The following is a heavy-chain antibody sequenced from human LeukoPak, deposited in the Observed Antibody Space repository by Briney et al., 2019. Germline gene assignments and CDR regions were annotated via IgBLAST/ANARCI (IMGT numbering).Heavy chain of an antibody. J-gene: IGHJ3*01. CDR3: ARVSSAWYEGSGFDV. V-gene: IGHV3-30*03. D-gene: IGHD6-19*01. CDR2: ISHDGTDI. CDR1: GFTFSSYG. Sequence: GRSLRLSCAASGFTFSSYGMHWVRQAPGKGLEWVAVISHDGTDIYVDSVKGRFTISRDNFMNTLFLQMNNLRAEDTAVYYCARVSSAWYEGSGFDVWGQGTMVTVSS.